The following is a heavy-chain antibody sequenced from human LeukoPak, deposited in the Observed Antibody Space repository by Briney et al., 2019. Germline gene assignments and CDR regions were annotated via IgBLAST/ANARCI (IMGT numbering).Heavy chain of an antibody. CDR1: DDSFSSHY. J-gene: IGHJ6*02. Sequence: SETLSLTCAVSDDSFSSHYWTWIRQPPGKGLEWIGYVSTSGSTNYNPSLTSRVTIAVDTSKNQFSLKLNSVTAADTAVYYCARDQGAGGMDVWGQGTTVTVSS. CDR3: ARDQGAGGMDV. CDR2: VSTSGST. D-gene: IGHD4/OR15-4a*01. V-gene: IGHV4-4*09.